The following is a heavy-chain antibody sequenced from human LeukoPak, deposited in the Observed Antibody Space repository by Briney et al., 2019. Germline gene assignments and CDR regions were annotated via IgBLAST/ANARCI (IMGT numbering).Heavy chain of an antibody. CDR3: AREAPGGYFDY. D-gene: IGHD3-16*01. V-gene: IGHV1-46*01. CDR2: ISPSEGNT. J-gene: IGHJ4*02. Sequence: ASVKVSCKASGYTFTTYFLHWVRQAPGQGLEWKGMISPSEGNTNYAQNFQGRVTVTRDTSTRTIYMELTSLKSEDTALYYCAREAPGGYFDYWAQGTLVTVSS. CDR1: GYTFTTYF.